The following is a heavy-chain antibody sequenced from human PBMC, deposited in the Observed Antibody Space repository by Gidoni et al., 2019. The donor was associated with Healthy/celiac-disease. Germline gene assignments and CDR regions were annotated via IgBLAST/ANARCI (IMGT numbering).Heavy chain of an antibody. V-gene: IGHV3-73*02. CDR1: GFTFSGSA. J-gene: IGHJ6*02. Sequence: EVQLVESGGGLVQPGGSLKLSCADSGFTFSGSAMHWVRQASGKGLEWVGRIRSKANSYATAYAASVKGRFTISRDDSKTTAYLQMNSLKTEDTAVYYCTSIYGDYVGYYYYGMDVWGQGTTVTVSS. D-gene: IGHD4-17*01. CDR3: TSIYGDYVGYYYYGMDV. CDR2: IRSKANSYAT.